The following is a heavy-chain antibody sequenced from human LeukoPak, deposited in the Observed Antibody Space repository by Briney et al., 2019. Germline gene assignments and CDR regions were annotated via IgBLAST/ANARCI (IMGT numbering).Heavy chain of an antibody. Sequence: GGSLRLSCAASGFTFSSYAMHWVRQAPGKGLEWVAVISYDGSNKYYADSVKGRFTISRDNSKNTLYLQMNSLRAEDTAVYYCGGIAVAGTLDYWGQGTLVTVSS. D-gene: IGHD6-19*01. CDR1: GFTFSSYA. CDR2: ISYDGSNK. CDR3: GGIAVAGTLDY. J-gene: IGHJ4*02. V-gene: IGHV3-30*04.